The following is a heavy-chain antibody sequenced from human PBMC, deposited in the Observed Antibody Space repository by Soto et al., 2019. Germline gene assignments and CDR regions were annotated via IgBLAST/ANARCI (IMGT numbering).Heavy chain of an antibody. D-gene: IGHD2-21*01. J-gene: IGHJ3*02. V-gene: IGHV4-31*03. CDR3: ARGIPRGAFDI. CDR1: GGSISSGGYY. Sequence: SETLSLTCTVSGGSISSGGYYWSWIRQHPGKGLEWIGYIYYSGSTYYNPSLQSRVTISVDTSKNQFSLKLSSVTAADTAVYYCARGIPRGAFDIWGQGTMVTVSS. CDR2: IYYSGST.